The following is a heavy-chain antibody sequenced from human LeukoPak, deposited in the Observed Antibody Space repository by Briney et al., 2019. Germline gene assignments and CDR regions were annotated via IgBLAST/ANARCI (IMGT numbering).Heavy chain of an antibody. Sequence: PGGSLRLSCAASGFTFSSYGMHWVRQAPGKGLEWVAVIWYDGSNKYYADSVKGRFTISRDNSKNTLYLQMNSLRAEDTAVYYCARDVLDYGGNPIDYWGQGTLVTVSS. D-gene: IGHD4-23*01. CDR3: ARDVLDYGGNPIDY. CDR2: IWYDGSNK. CDR1: GFTFSSYG. V-gene: IGHV3-33*01. J-gene: IGHJ4*02.